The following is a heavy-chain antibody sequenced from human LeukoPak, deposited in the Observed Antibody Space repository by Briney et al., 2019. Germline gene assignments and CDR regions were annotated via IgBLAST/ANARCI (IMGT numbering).Heavy chain of an antibody. CDR3: ARDSDITIFGVDY. CDR2: ISSSSSYI. D-gene: IGHD3-3*01. CDR1: GITFSSYG. J-gene: IGHJ4*02. Sequence: PGGSLRLSCAASGITFSSYGMNWVRQAPGKGLEWVSSISSSSSYIYYADSVKGRFTISRDNAKNSLYLQMNSLRAEDTAVYYCARDSDITIFGVDYWGQGTLVTVSS. V-gene: IGHV3-21*01.